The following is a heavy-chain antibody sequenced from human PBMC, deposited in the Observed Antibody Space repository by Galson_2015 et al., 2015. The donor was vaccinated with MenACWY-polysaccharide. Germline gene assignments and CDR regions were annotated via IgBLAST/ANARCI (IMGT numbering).Heavy chain of an antibody. CDR3: ARKDHGTGSMDV. D-gene: IGHD3-10*01. J-gene: IGHJ6*02. V-gene: IGHV5-51*01. CDR2: FTPSDSDV. CDR1: GTRFTTLA. Sequence: QSGAEVKKPGDFLRISFRASGTRFTTLAFAWGGQWPGKGLECLGFFTPSDSDVKYNPSFQGQVTFSADRSTNTAYLQWSSLKASDSAMYYCARKDHGTGSMDVWGQGTTVTVSS.